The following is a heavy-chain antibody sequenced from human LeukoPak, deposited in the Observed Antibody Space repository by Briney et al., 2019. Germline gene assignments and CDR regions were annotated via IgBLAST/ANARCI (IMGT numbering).Heavy chain of an antibody. CDR2: IYYSGST. Sequence: SETLSLTCTVSGGSISSYYWSWIRQPPGKGLEWIGYIYYSGSTNYNPSLKSRVTISVDTSKNQFSLKLSSVTAADTAVYYCARSRSLYSSGWYEVGQGLYYFDYWGQGTLVTVSS. CDR3: ARSRSLYSSGWYEVGQGLYYFDY. D-gene: IGHD6-19*01. CDR1: GGSISSYY. V-gene: IGHV4-59*01. J-gene: IGHJ4*02.